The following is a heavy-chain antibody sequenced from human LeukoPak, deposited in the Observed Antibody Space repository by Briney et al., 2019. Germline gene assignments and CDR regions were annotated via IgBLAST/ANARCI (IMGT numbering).Heavy chain of an antibody. V-gene: IGHV3-23*01. D-gene: IGHD6-19*01. CDR1: GFTFSSYA. Sequence: PGGSLRLSCAASGFTFSSYAMSWVRQAPGKGLEWVSAISGSGGSTYYADSVKGRFTISRDNAKNSLYLQMNSLRAEDTAVYYCAREVAVAGGYFDYWGQGTLVTVSS. CDR3: AREVAVAGGYFDY. CDR2: ISGSGGST. J-gene: IGHJ4*02.